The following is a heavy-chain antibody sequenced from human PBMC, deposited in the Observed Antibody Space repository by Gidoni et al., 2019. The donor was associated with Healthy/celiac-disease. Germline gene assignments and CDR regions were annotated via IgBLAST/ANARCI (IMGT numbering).Heavy chain of an antibody. CDR1: GGSISSSNW. Sequence: QVQLQESGPGLVKPSGTLSLTCAVSGGSISSSNWCSWVLQPPGKGLEWIGEIYHSESTTYNPSLKSRVTISVDNPTNHFSLKLSSVPAADTAVYYCASWCWSYYHHYFVYWGQGTLVTVSS. D-gene: IGHD1-26*01. CDR3: ASWCWSYYHHYFVY. CDR2: IYHSEST. V-gene: IGHV4-4*02. J-gene: IGHJ4*02.